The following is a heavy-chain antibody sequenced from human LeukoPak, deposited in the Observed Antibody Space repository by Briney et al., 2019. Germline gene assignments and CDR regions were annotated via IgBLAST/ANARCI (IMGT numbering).Heavy chain of an antibody. CDR1: GFTFSSYA. J-gene: IGHJ4*02. CDR3: AKRGAYDNRYFDY. V-gene: IGHV3-23*01. CDR2: ITTSGDNT. D-gene: IGHD3-22*01. Sequence: GGSVRLSCAASGFTFSSYAMSWVRQAPGKGLEWVSSITTSGDNTYYADSVKGRFTISRDNSKNTLCLQMNSLRAEDTAVYYCAKRGAYDNRYFDYWGQGTLVTVSS.